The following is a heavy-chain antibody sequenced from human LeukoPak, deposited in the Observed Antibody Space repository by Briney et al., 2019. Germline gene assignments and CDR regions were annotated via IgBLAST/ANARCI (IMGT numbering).Heavy chain of an antibody. CDR2: VYHSGSI. V-gene: IGHV4-59*01. J-gene: IGHJ4*02. CDR1: GGSISSYS. Sequence: SETPSLTCTVSGGSISSYSWNWLRQSPGKGLEGIGRVYHSGSINYNPSLKSRVTISVDTSKNQFSLNLSSVTAADTAVYYCVSSYGGYVLDYWGQGTLVIVSS. D-gene: IGHD5-12*01. CDR3: VSSYGGYVLDY.